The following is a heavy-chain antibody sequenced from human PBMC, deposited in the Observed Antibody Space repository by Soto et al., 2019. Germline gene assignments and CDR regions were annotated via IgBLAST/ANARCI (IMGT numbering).Heavy chain of an antibody. CDR1: GFNFSNAW. J-gene: IGHJ4*02. V-gene: IGHV3-15*07. CDR2: IKSKTDGGTT. Sequence: GGSLRLSCAASGFNFSNAWMNWVRQAPGKGLEWVGRIKSKTDGGTTDYAAPVKGRFTISRDDSKNTLYLQMNSLKTEDTAVYYCTTSTWSLTIVGATRWGQGTLVTVSS. CDR3: TTSTWSLTIVGATR. D-gene: IGHD1-26*01.